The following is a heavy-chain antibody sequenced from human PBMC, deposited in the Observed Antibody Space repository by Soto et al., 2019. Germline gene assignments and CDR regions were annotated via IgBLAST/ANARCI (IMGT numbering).Heavy chain of an antibody. V-gene: IGHV4-31*03. CDR1: GGSISSGGYY. Sequence: PSETLSLTCTVSGGSISSGGYYWSWIRQHPGKGLEWIGYIYYSGSTYYNPSLKSRVTISVDTSKNQFSLKLSSVTAADTAVYYCASHFYDYIWGSYRSGAFDIWGQGTMVTVSS. CDR2: IYYSGST. CDR3: ASHFYDYIWGSYRSGAFDI. D-gene: IGHD3-16*02. J-gene: IGHJ3*02.